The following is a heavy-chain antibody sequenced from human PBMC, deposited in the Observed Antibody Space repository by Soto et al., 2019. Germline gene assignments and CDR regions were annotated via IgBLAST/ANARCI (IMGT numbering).Heavy chain of an antibody. CDR2: INAGNGNT. D-gene: IGHD3-9*01. CDR1: GYTFTSYA. J-gene: IGHJ4*02. V-gene: IGHV1-3*01. Sequence: ASVKVSCKASGYTFTSYAMHWVRQAPGQRLEWMGWINAGNGNTKYSQKFQGRVTITRDTSASTAYMELSSLRSEDTAVYYCARAPPYDILTGYSEFDYWGQGTLVTVSS. CDR3: ARAPPYDILTGYSEFDY.